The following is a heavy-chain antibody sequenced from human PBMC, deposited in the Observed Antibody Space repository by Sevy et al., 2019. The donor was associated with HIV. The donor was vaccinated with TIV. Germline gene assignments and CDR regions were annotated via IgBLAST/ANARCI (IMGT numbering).Heavy chain of an antibody. V-gene: IGHV4-34*01. CDR3: ARHCSGTSCSHAFDI. CDR1: GGSFSGYY. D-gene: IGHD2-2*01. Sequence: SETLSLTCAVYGGSFSGYYWSWIRQPPGKGLEWIGEINHSGSTNYNPSLKSRVTISVDTSKNQFSLKLSSVTTADTAVYYCARHCSGTSCSHAFDIWGQGTMVTVSS. CDR2: INHSGST. J-gene: IGHJ3*02.